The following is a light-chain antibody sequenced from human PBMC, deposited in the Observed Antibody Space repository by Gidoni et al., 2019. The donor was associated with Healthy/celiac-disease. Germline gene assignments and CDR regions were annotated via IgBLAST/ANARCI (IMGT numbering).Light chain of an antibody. V-gene: IGLV2-14*01. Sequence: QSALTQPAYVSGSPGQSITISCTGTSSDVGGYNYVSWYQQHPGKAPNLMIYDFSNRPSGVSNRFSGSKSGNTASLTISGLQAEDEADYYCSSYTSSSIYVFGTGTKVTVL. CDR2: DFS. J-gene: IGLJ1*01. CDR3: SSYTSSSIYV. CDR1: SSDVGGYNY.